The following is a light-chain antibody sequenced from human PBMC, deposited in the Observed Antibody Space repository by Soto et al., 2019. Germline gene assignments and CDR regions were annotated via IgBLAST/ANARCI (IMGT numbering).Light chain of an antibody. Sequence: EIVMTQSPPSLTVTPGEPASISCSSSQRLLHSNGNIFLDWHLQKPGQSPHLLVYLGFNRASGVPDRVSGSAAGTDFPLKISRVEAEDAGFYYCMQALQTPYTFGQGTQLEIK. J-gene: IGKJ2*01. CDR2: LGF. CDR1: QRLLHSNGNIF. CDR3: MQALQTPYT. V-gene: IGKV2-28*01.